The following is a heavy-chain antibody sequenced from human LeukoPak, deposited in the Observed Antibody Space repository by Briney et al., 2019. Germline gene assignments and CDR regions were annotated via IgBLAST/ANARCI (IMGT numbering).Heavy chain of an antibody. CDR1: GGSLSSYY. Sequence: SETLSLTCSVSGGSLSSYYWSWIRQSPGKGLEWIGYIYSTGSTNYNPSLKSRVTMSVDTSKNQFSLKLTSVTAADTAVYYCARDRYYYDSSGSVFDYWGQGTLVTVSS. V-gene: IGHV4-59*01. CDR2: IYSTGST. J-gene: IGHJ4*02. CDR3: ARDRYYYDSSGSVFDY. D-gene: IGHD3-22*01.